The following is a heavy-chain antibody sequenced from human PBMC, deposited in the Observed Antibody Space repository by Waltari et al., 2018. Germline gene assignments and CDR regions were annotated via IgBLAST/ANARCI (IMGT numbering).Heavy chain of an antibody. CDR2: SSGSGGST. Sequence: EVQLLESGGGLVQPGGSLRLSCAASGFTFSSDAMSLVRQAPGKGLEWVSASSGSGGSTYYADSVKGRFTISRDNSKNTLYLQMNSLRAEDTAVYYCAKDFPYIVVVPAGMGLDYWGQGTLVTVSS. V-gene: IGHV3-23*01. J-gene: IGHJ4*02. CDR3: AKDFPYIVVVPAGMGLDY. D-gene: IGHD2-2*01. CDR1: GFTFSSDA.